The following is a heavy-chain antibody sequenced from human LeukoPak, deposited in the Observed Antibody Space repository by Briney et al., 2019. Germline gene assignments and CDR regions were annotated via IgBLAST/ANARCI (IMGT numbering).Heavy chain of an antibody. D-gene: IGHD2-8*01. CDR1: GYTFTGYY. J-gene: IGHJ6*02. CDR2: INPNSGGT. CDR3: ARAMATLDV. Sequence: ASVKVSCKASGYTFTGYYIHWVRQAPGQGLECMAWINPNSGGTNYAQKFQGRLTMTRDTSISTAYMELSRLTSDDTAVYYCARAMATLDVWGQGTTVTVSS. V-gene: IGHV1-2*02.